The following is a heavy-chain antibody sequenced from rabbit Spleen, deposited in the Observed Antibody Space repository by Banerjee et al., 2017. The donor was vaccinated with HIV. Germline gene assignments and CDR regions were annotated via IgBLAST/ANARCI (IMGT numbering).Heavy chain of an antibody. D-gene: IGHD4-1*01. V-gene: IGHV1S40*01. J-gene: IGHJ3*01. CDR2: IDVGSSDFT. CDR3: ARDLDGVIGWNFGW. CDR1: GVSFTISSY. Sequence: QSLEESGGDLVKPGASRTLTCTASGVSFTISSYMCWVRQAPGKGLEWIACIDVGSSDFTYFATWAKGRFTISKTSSTTVTLQMTRLTAADTATYFCARDLDGVIGWNFGWWGQGTLVTVS.